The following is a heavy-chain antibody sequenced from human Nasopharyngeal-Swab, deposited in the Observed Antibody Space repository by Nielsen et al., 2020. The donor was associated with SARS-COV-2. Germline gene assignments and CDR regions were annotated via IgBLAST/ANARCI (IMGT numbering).Heavy chain of an antibody. V-gene: IGHV3-74*01. CDR1: GFTLSSYW. CDR2: INRDGSST. Sequence: ETLSLTCAASGFTLSSYWMHWVRQAPGKGLVWVSRINRDGSSTSYADSVKGRFTISRENAKNTLYLQMNSLRVEDTAVYHCARHGADCSRTSCYRRHGFDIWGQGTMVTVSS. J-gene: IGHJ3*02. D-gene: IGHD2-2*02. CDR3: ARHGADCSRTSCYRRHGFDI.